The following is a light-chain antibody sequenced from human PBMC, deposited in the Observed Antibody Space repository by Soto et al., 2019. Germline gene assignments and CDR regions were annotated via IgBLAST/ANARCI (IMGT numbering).Light chain of an antibody. CDR2: GNN. CDR1: SSNIGAGYG. J-gene: IGLJ1*01. Sequence: QSVLTQPPSVSGAPGQRVTISCTVSSSNIGAGYGVNWYQHLPGTASKLLIYGNNNRPSGVPDRFSASKSGPSASLAITGLQPDDDADYYCQPYDSSLRAAYVCGIGTKVTVL. CDR3: QPYDSSLRAAYV. V-gene: IGLV1-40*01.